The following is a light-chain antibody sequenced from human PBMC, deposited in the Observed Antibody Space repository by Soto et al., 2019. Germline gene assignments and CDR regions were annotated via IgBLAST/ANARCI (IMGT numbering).Light chain of an antibody. J-gene: IGKJ2*01. CDR1: QSVSSY. Sequence: EIVLTQSPATLSLSPGERATLSCRASQSVSSYLAWCQQKPGQAPRLLIYDASNRATGIPARFSGSGSGTDFTLTISSLEPADFAVYYCQQRSDWPPRYTFGQGTKLEIK. V-gene: IGKV3-11*01. CDR2: DAS. CDR3: QQRSDWPPRYT.